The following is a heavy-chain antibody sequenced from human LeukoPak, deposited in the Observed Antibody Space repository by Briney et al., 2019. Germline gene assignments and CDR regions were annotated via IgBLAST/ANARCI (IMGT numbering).Heavy chain of an antibody. V-gene: IGHV1-2*02. Sequence: ASVKVSCKAFGYTFTGNYIHWVRQAPGQGLEWMGWINPNSGGTNYAQRFQGRVTMTRDTSISTAYMEVSSLRSDDTAVYYCARESSNRMGYCSVGNCDKDFDYWGQRTLVTVSS. J-gene: IGHJ4*02. CDR2: INPNSGGT. CDR1: GYTFTGNY. D-gene: IGHD2-15*01. CDR3: ARESSNRMGYCSVGNCDKDFDY.